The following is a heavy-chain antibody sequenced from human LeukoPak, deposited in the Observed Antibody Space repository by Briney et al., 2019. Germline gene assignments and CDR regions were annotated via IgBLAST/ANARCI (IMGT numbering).Heavy chain of an antibody. J-gene: IGHJ3*02. D-gene: IGHD3-3*01. V-gene: IGHV4-59*01. CDR2: IYYSGST. CDR3: ARDRYDFWSGYYRALDI. CDR1: GGSISSYY. Sequence: SETLSLTCTVSGGSISSYYWSWIRQPPGKGLEWIGYIYYSGSTNYNPSLKSRVTISVDTSKNQFSLKLSSVTAADTAVYYCARDRYDFWSGYYRALDIWGQGTMVTVSS.